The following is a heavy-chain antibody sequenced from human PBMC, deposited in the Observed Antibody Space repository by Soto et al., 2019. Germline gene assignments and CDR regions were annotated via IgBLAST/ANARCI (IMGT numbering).Heavy chain of an antibody. CDR2: ISSSSSTI. CDR1: GFTFSTYS. Sequence: EVQLVESGGGLVQPGGSLRLSCTASGFTFSTYSMNWVRQAPGKGLEWVSYISSSSSTIYYADSVKGRFTISRDNAKNSLYLQMNSLRDEDTAVYYCIGDGGATDWFDPWGQGTLVTVSS. V-gene: IGHV3-48*02. J-gene: IGHJ5*02. D-gene: IGHD1-26*01. CDR3: IGDGGATDWFDP.